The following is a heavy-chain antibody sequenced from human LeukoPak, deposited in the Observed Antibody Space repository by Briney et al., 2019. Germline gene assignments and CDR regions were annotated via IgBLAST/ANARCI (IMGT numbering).Heavy chain of an antibody. Sequence: GGSLRLSCAASGFTFSSHWMSWVRQAPGKGLEWVANIKQEGSEKHNVDSVKGGFTISRDNAKNSLYLQMNSLRAEDTAVYYCAKDWCCTSCSTAVWGQGVLVTV. J-gene: IGHJ1*01. CDR1: GFTFSSHW. D-gene: IGHD2-2*01. V-gene: IGHV3-7*03. CDR3: AKDWCCTSCSTAV. CDR2: IKQEGSEK.